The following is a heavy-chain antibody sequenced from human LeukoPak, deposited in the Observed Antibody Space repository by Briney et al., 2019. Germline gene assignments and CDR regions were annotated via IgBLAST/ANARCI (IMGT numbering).Heavy chain of an antibody. D-gene: IGHD5-18*01. Sequence: SETLSLTCTVSGGSISSGGYYWSWIRQHPGKGLEWIGYIYYSGSTYYNPSLKSRGTISVDTSKNQFSLKLSSVTAADTAVYYCASIHKEERYYFDYWGQGTLVTVSS. V-gene: IGHV4-31*03. J-gene: IGHJ4*02. CDR1: GGSISSGGYY. CDR2: IYYSGST. CDR3: ASIHKEERYYFDY.